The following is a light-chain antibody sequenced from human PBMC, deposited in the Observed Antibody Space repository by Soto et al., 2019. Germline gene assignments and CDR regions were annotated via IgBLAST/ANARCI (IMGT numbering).Light chain of an antibody. V-gene: IGLV3-21*02. Sequence: SYELTQPSSVSVAPGQTARIPCGGDNIGTKSVHWYRQRPGQAPVLVVYDDTSRPSGTPDRVSGSNSGNTATLTISRVEAGDDADYYCQVWDSDSEHYVFGGGTKVTVL. J-gene: IGLJ1*01. CDR2: DDT. CDR1: NIGTKS. CDR3: QVWDSDSEHYV.